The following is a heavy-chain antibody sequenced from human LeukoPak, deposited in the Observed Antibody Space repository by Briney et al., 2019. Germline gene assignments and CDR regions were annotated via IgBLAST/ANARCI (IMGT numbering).Heavy chain of an antibody. Sequence: GGSLRLSCAASGFTFSNYAMSWVRQAPGKGLEWVSSISGGATGTYYADSVKGRFAISRDNSKNTLYLQMNSLRAEDTAVYYCAKTIPVAGTGYWGQGTLVTVSS. CDR2: ISGGATGT. J-gene: IGHJ1*01. CDR3: AKTIPVAGTGY. V-gene: IGHV3-23*01. CDR1: GFTFSNYA. D-gene: IGHD6-19*01.